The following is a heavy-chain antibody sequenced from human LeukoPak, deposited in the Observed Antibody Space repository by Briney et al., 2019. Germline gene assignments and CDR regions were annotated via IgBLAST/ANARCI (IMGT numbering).Heavy chain of an antibody. Sequence: PGGSLRLSCAASGFTFSSYAMSWARQAPGKGLEWVSAISGSGGSTYYADSVRGRFTISRDNSKNTLYLQMNSLRAEDTAVYYCAKVGDSSGYPPYYMDVWGKGTTVTVSS. D-gene: IGHD3-22*01. CDR1: GFTFSSYA. CDR3: AKVGDSSGYPPYYMDV. J-gene: IGHJ6*03. CDR2: ISGSGGST. V-gene: IGHV3-23*01.